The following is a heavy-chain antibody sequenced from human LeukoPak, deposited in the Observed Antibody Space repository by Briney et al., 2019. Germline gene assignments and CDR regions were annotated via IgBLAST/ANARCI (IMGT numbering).Heavy chain of an antibody. Sequence: GGSLRLSCAASGFTFSSYAMSWVRQAPGKGLEWVSAISGSGDITYYADSVKGRFTISRDNSKNTLFLQMNSLRSEDTAMYHCARDRLLEDRDYSYYYYMDVWGKGTTVTVSS. CDR2: ISGSGDIT. CDR3: ARDRLLEDRDYSYYYYMDV. V-gene: IGHV3-23*01. CDR1: GFTFSSYA. D-gene: IGHD1-1*01. J-gene: IGHJ6*03.